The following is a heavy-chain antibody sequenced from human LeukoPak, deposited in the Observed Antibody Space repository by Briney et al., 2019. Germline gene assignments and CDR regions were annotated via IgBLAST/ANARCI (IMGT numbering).Heavy chain of an antibody. Sequence: ASVKASCKASGYTFTNYDINWVRQATGQGLEWMGWVNPNSGNTDYAQKFQGRVTMTRNTSISTAYMELSSLRSEDTALYYCARVPPPGYDIDYWGQGTLVTVSS. CDR2: VNPNSGNT. CDR3: ARVPPPGYDIDY. J-gene: IGHJ4*02. D-gene: IGHD5-12*01. V-gene: IGHV1-8*01. CDR1: GYTFTNYD.